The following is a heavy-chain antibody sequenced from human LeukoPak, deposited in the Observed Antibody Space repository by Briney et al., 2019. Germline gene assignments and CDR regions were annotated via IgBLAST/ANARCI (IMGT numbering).Heavy chain of an antibody. Sequence: GASVKVSCKASGYTFTGYYMHWVRQAPGQGLEWMGWINPNSGGTNYAQKLQGRVTMTTDTSTSTAYMELRSLRSDDTAVYYCAREDTYYYGSGSYAWFDPWGQGTLVTVSP. V-gene: IGHV1-2*02. J-gene: IGHJ5*02. CDR1: GYTFTGYY. CDR3: AREDTYYYGSGSYAWFDP. CDR2: INPNSGGT. D-gene: IGHD3-10*01.